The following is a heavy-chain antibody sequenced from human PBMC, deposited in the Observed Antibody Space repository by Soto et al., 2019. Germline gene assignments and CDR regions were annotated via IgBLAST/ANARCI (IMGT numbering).Heavy chain of an antibody. CDR3: ARHYGGENAFDI. D-gene: IGHD4-17*01. J-gene: IGHJ3*02. Sequence: ASVKVSCKASGDTFTSFYMNWVRQAPGQGLEWMGIINPSGGSTTYAQKFQGRVTMTRDTSTSTVYMELSSLRSEDTAVYYCARHYGGENAFDIWGQGTMVTVSS. V-gene: IGHV1-46*03. CDR2: INPSGGST. CDR1: GDTFTSFY.